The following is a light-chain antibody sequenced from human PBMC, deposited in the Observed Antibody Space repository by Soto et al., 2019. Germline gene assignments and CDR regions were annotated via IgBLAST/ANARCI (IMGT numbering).Light chain of an antibody. CDR1: TGAVTSGYY. CDR2: STT. CDR3: LLLYGEAVV. Sequence: QAVVTQEPSLTVSPGGTVTLTCASSTGAVTSGYYPNWFQQKPGQPPRALIYSTTYKHSWTPARFSGSLLGGKAALTLSGLQLKDEPHCDCLLLYGEAVVFRRGTQLTVL. J-gene: IGLJ2*01. V-gene: IGLV7-43*01.